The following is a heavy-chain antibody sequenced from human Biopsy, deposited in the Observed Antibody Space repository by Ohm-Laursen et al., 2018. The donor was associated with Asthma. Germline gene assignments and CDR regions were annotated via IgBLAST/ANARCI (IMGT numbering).Heavy chain of an antibody. CDR3: VSPPGY. CDR2: TYYSGST. V-gene: IGHV4-39*01. Sequence: GTLSLTCTVSGGSISSSSYYWGWIRRPPGKGLEFIGTTYYSGSTYYNPSLKSRVTLSVDASKNQFSLKLTSGTAADTAVYYCVSPPGYWGQGTRVTVSS. J-gene: IGHJ4*02. CDR1: GGSISSSSYY.